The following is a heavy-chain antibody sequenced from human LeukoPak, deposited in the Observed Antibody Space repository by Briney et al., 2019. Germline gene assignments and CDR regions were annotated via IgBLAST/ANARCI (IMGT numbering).Heavy chain of an antibody. J-gene: IGHJ3*02. V-gene: IGHV4-59*12. CDR2: IYHSGST. Sequence: SETLSLTCTVSGGSISSYYWSWIRQPAGKGLEWIGYIYHSGSTYYNPSLKSRVTISVDRSKNQFSLKLSSVTAADTAVYYCASQLVADDAFDIWGQGTMVTASS. D-gene: IGHD5-12*01. CDR3: ASQLVADDAFDI. CDR1: GGSISSYY.